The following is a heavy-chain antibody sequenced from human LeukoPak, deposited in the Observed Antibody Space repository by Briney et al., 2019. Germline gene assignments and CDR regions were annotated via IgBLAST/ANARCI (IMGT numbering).Heavy chain of an antibody. CDR3: ARDDPDYYGMDV. J-gene: IGHJ6*02. V-gene: IGHV3-11*01. CDR2: ISSSGSTI. CDR1: GFTFSDYA. Sequence: GGSLRLSCAASGFTFSDYAMSWVRQAPGKGLEWVSYISSSGSTIYYADSVKGRFTISRDNAKNSLYLQMNSVRAEDTAVYYCARDDPDYYGMDVWGQGTTVTVSS.